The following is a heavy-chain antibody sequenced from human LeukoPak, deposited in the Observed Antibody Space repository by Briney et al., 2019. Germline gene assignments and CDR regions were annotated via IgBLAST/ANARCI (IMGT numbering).Heavy chain of an antibody. J-gene: IGHJ5*02. CDR3: AKDLMFIVVVPAGHTFDP. V-gene: IGHV3-23*01. CDR2: ISGSGGST. Sequence: QPGGSLRLSCAASGCTFSSYAMSWVRQAPGKGLEWVSAISGSGGSTYYADSVKGRFTISKDNSKNTLYLQINRLRAEDTAVYYCAKDLMFIVVVPAGHTFDPWGQGTLVTVSS. D-gene: IGHD2-2*01. CDR1: GCTFSSYA.